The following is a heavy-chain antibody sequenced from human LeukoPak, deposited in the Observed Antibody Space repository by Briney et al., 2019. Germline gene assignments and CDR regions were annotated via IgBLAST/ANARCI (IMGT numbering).Heavy chain of an antibody. CDR2: ISGSGGST. J-gene: IGHJ3*02. Sequence: GGSLRLSCAASGFTFSSYAMSWVRQAPGKGLEWVSAISGSGGSTYYADSVKGRFTISRDNSKNTLYLQMNSLRAEDTAVYYCAAGSGYIVAFDIWGQGTMVTVSS. CDR1: GFTFSSYA. V-gene: IGHV3-23*01. D-gene: IGHD3-22*01. CDR3: AAGSGYIVAFDI.